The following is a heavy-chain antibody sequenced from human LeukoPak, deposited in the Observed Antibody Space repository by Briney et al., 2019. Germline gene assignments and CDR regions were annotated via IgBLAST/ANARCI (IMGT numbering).Heavy chain of an antibody. Sequence: PGGSLRLSCAASGFTFSSYSMNWVRQAPGKGLEWVSSISSSSSYIYYADSVKGRFTISRDNAKTSLYLQMNSLRAEDTAVYYCARARVGADPNNYYYMDVWGKGITVTVSS. CDR3: ARARVGADPNNYYYMDV. CDR2: ISSSSSYI. CDR1: GFTFSSYS. D-gene: IGHD1-26*01. V-gene: IGHV3-21*01. J-gene: IGHJ6*03.